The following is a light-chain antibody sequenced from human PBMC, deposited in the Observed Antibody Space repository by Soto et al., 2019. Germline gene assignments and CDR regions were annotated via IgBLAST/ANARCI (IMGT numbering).Light chain of an antibody. CDR2: DAS. J-gene: IGKJ1*01. CDR3: QQYNSYST. Sequence: DIQMSQSPSTLSGSVGDRVTITCRASQSVSGWLAWYQQKPGKAPNLLISDASSLESGVPSRFSGSGSGTEFTLTISSLQPDDFATYYCQQYNSYSTFGQGSKV. V-gene: IGKV1-5*01. CDR1: QSVSGW.